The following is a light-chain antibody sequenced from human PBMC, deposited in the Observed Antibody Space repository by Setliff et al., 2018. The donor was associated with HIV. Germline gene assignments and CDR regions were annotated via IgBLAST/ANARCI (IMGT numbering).Light chain of an antibody. V-gene: IGLV2-14*01. Sequence: QSVLAQHASVSGSPGQSITISCTGTSSDVGGYNYVSWYQHHPGKAPKLMIYEVSNRPSGISNRFSGSKSGNTASLTISGLQAEDEADYYCSSYTSTTTLVFGTGTKVTVL. J-gene: IGLJ1*01. CDR2: EVS. CDR1: SSDVGGYNY. CDR3: SSYTSTTTLV.